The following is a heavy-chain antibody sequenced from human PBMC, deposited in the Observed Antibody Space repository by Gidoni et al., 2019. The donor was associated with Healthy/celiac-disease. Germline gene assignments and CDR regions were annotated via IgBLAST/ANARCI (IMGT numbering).Heavy chain of an antibody. CDR2: IIPSFGTA. V-gene: IGHV1-69*01. D-gene: IGHD2-2*01. CDR3: ARGSRYCSSTSCRYYYYGMDV. J-gene: IGHJ6*04. Sequence: QVQLLQFGAEVKKPGSSVKVSCKASGGTFSSDATSWVRQAPGQGLEWMGGIIPSFGTANYSQKFQGRVTITADESTSTAYMELSSLRSEDTAVYYCARGSRYCSSTSCRYYYYGMDVWGKGTTVTVSS. CDR1: GGTFSSDA.